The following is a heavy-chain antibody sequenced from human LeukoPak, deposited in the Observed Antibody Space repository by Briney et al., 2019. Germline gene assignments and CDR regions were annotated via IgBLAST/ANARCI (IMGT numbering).Heavy chain of an antibody. J-gene: IGHJ4*02. CDR3: ARAASSWSFDY. D-gene: IGHD6-13*01. CDR2: IYYSGSI. V-gene: IGHV4-59*01. CDR1: GVSISNYH. Sequence: SETLSLTCTVSGVSISNYHWSWIRQPPGKGLEWIGYIYYSGSINYSPSLKSRVTISVDTSKNQFSLKLSSVTAADTAVFYCARAASSWSFDYWGQGTLVTVSS.